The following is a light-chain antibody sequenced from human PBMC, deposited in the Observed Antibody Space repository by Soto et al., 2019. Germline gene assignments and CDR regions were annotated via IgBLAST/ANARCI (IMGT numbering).Light chain of an antibody. J-gene: IGKJ4*01. CDR3: QQYNNWPLT. Sequence: EVVMTQSPDTLSVSPGDGATLSCRASQNVHSDLAWYQQKPGQAPRLVIYDTSTRATDIPVRFTGRGSGTEFTLTISSLKSEDFAVYYCQQYNNWPLTFGGGTKVEIK. V-gene: IGKV3-15*01. CDR1: QNVHSD. CDR2: DTS.